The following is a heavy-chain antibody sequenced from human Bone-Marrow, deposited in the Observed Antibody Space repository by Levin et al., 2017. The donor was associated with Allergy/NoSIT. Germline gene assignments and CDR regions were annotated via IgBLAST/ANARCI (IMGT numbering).Heavy chain of an antibody. Sequence: GASVKVSCAASGFSFSSYWMHWVRQIPGKGLVWVSRINGDGTTINYEDSVKGRFTISRDNAKNTLDLQMNSLGPEDTAVYYCATLYGDRAGPDYWGQGTLVTVSS. CDR3: ATLYGDRAGPDY. CDR1: GFSFSSYW. J-gene: IGHJ4*02. V-gene: IGHV3-74*01. CDR2: INGDGTTI. D-gene: IGHD4-17*01.